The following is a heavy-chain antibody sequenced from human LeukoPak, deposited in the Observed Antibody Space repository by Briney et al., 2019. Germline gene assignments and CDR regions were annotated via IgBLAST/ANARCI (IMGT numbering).Heavy chain of an antibody. CDR1: GGSISSSSYY. CDR3: ARAYYDYVWGSYRYVPYYYFDY. J-gene: IGHJ4*02. V-gene: IGHV4-39*07. Sequence: SETLSLTCTVSGGSISSSSYYWGWIRQPPGKGLEWIGSIYYSGTTYYNPSLKSRVTISVDTSKNQFSLKLSSVTAADTAVYYCARAYYDYVWGSYRYVPYYYFDYWGQGTLVTVSS. CDR2: IYYSGTT. D-gene: IGHD3-16*02.